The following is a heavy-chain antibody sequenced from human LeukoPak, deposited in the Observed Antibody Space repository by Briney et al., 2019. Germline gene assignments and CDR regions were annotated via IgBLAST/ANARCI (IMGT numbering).Heavy chain of an antibody. CDR2: IKQDGSEK. V-gene: IGHV3-7*01. D-gene: IGHD1-1*01. CDR1: GFTFSSYW. Sequence: GGSLRLSCAASGFTFSSYWMSWVRQAPGKGLEWVANIKQDGSEKYYVDSVKGRFTISRDNAKNSLYLQMNSLRAEDTAVYYCARDRHIGLERYPPLFDHWGQGTLVTVSS. CDR3: ARDRHIGLERYPPLFDH. J-gene: IGHJ4*02.